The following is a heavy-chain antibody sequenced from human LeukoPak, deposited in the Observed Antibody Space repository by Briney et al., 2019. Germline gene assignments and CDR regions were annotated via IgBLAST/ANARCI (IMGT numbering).Heavy chain of an antibody. Sequence: SETLSLTCTVSGASVSSASCWSWIRQPPGKGVEWIAHIYNGVNTNYNPSLKSRVTISVDTSKNQFSLRLNSVTAADTAVYYCARSRAFNSGAFDPWGQGSLVTVSS. D-gene: IGHD1-26*01. CDR1: GASVSSASC. CDR3: ARSRAFNSGAFDP. CDR2: IYNGVNT. V-gene: IGHV4-61*01. J-gene: IGHJ5*02.